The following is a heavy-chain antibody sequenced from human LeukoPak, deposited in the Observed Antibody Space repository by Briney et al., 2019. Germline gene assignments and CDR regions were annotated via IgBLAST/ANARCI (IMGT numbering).Heavy chain of an antibody. J-gene: IGHJ4*02. V-gene: IGHV3-23*01. D-gene: IGHD3-10*01. Sequence: GGSLRLSCAASGFTFSSYSMNWVRQAPGKGLEWVSAISGSGGSTYYADSVKGRFTISRDNSKNTLYLQMNSLRAEDTAVYYCAKDFSAYGSGMTHSDYWGQGTLVTVSS. CDR2: ISGSGGST. CDR1: GFTFSSYS. CDR3: AKDFSAYGSGMTHSDY.